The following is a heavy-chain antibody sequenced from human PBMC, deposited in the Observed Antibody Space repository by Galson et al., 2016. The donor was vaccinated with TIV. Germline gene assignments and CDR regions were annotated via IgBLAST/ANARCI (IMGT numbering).Heavy chain of an antibody. CDR1: GFSFEDYA. CDR3: VKGDYHGWGGYCDY. Sequence: SLRLSCAASGFSFEDYAMHWVRQTPGKGLEWVSVISWKSYYINYAGSVKGRFTMSRDNAKNSLYLQMNSLRPEDTAFYYCVKGDYHGWGGYCDYWGRGTLVTVSS. D-gene: IGHD3-10*01. CDR2: ISWKSYYI. V-gene: IGHV3-9*01. J-gene: IGHJ4*02.